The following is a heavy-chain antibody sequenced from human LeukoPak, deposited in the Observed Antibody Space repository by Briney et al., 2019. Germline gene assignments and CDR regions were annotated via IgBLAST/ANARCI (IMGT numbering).Heavy chain of an antibody. D-gene: IGHD2-2*01. J-gene: IGHJ6*03. CDR1: GYSFTSYW. CDR3: ARHRRYCSSSSCSQRSYYYYYMDV. CDR2: VYPGDSDT. V-gene: IGHV5-51*01. Sequence: GESLKISCKGSGYSFTSYWIGWVRQMPGKGLEWMGRVYPGDSDTRYSPSFQGQGTNSANKYIKTAHLHRSSLQDRDAPTHYCARHRRYCSSSSCSQRSYYYYYMDVWGKGTAVTVSS.